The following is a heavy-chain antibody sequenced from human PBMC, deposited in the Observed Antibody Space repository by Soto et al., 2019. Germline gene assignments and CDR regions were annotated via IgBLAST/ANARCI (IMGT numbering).Heavy chain of an antibody. CDR2: IYYSGST. V-gene: IGHV4-39*01. J-gene: IGHJ4*02. CDR3: ARVAYCGGDCYSVFRVFFDY. Sequence: PSETLSLTCTVSGGSISSSSYYWGWIRQPPGKGLEWIGSIYYSGSTYYNPSLKSRVTISVDTSKNQFSLKLSSVTAADTAVYYCARVAYCGGDCYSVFRVFFDYWGQGTLVTVSS. CDR1: GGSISSSSYY. D-gene: IGHD2-21*02.